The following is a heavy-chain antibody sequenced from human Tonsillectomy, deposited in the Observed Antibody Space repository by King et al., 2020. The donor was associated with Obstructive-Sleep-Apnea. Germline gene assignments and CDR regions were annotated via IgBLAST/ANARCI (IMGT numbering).Heavy chain of an antibody. CDR2: ISYDGSNK. CDR3: AREGWELGPLDF. V-gene: IGHV3-30*04. D-gene: IGHD1-26*01. CDR1: GFSFNYYT. J-gene: IGHJ4*02. Sequence: VQLVESGGGVVQPGRPLRLSCAASGFSFNYYTMHWVRQAPGKGLDWVAVISYDGSNKYYADSVKGRFTISRDNSKNTLFLEMNSLKPDDSAVYYCAREGWELGPLDFWGQGTLVTVSS.